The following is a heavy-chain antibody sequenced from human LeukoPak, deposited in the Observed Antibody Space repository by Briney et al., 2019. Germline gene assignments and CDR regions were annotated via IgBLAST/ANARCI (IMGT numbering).Heavy chain of an antibody. CDR3: ARHRSSSLDI. CDR2: IYYSGST. J-gene: IGHJ3*02. CDR1: GGSISSYY. D-gene: IGHD2-2*01. Sequence: SETLSLTCTVSGGSISSYYWSWIRRPPGKGLEWIGYIYYSGSTNYNPSLKSRVTMSVDTSKNQFSLKLSSVTAADTAVYYCARHRSSSLDIWGQGTMVTVSS. V-gene: IGHV4-59*08.